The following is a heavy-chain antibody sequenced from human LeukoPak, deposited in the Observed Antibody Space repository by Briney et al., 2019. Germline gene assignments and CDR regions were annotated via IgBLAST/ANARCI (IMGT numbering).Heavy chain of an antibody. D-gene: IGHD3-16*01. V-gene: IGHV3-48*02. CDR2: ITSNSATI. CDR1: GFTFSVYS. CDR3: XRSVGGHFDY. Sequence: GGSLRLSCAASGFTFSVYSMNWVRQPPGMGLEWVSYITSNSATIQYADSVKGRFTISRDNAKNSLSLQMNSLRDEDTAVYYCXRSVGGHFDYWGQGMLVTVSS. J-gene: IGHJ4*02.